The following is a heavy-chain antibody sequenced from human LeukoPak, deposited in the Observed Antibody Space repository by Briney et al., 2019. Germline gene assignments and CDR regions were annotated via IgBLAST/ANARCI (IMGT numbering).Heavy chain of an antibody. V-gene: IGHV3-30*02. CDR1: GFTFSTFG. Sequence: GGSLRLSCAASGFAASGFTFSTFGMHWVRQAPGKGLEWVAFIRYDGSNKYYADSVKGRFTISRDDSKNTLYLQMNSLRAEDTAVYYCARVLSPVGYYDFWSGYYTGNYDAFDVWGPGTMVTVSS. J-gene: IGHJ3*01. CDR2: IRYDGSNK. D-gene: IGHD3-3*01. CDR3: ARVLSPVGYYDFWSGYYTGNYDAFDV.